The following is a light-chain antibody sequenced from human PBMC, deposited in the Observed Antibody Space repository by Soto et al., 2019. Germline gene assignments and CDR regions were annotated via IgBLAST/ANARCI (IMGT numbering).Light chain of an antibody. CDR1: SSDVGAYKY. CDR3: CSYAGSSLYV. V-gene: IGLV2-14*03. J-gene: IGLJ1*01. CDR2: GVS. Sequence: QSVLTQPASVSGSPGQSITISCTGTSSDVGAYKYVSWYQQHPGKVPKLIIYGVSNRPSGVSNRFSGSKSGNTASLTISGLQAEDEADYYCCSYAGSSLYVFGTGTKVTVL.